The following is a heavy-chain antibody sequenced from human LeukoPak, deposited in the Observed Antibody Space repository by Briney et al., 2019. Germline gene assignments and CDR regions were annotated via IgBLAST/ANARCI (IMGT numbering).Heavy chain of an antibody. CDR3: ARIYYDSGSSNWFDP. CDR2: TYYRSKWYN. D-gene: IGHD3-10*01. V-gene: IGHV6-1*01. CDR1: GDSVSSNRAA. J-gene: IGHJ5*02. Sequence: SQTLSLTCAISGDSVSSNRAAWNWIRQSPSRGLEWLGRTYYRSKWYNDYAVSVKGRITINPDTSKNQFSLQLNSVTPEDTAVYYCARIYYDSGSSNWFDPWGQGTLVTVSS.